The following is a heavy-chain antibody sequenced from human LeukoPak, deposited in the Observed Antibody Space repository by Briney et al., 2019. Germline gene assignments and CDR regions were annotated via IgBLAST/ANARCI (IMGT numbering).Heavy chain of an antibody. D-gene: IGHD6-6*01. CDR1: GFTFSSYS. CDR2: ISSSSSYI. Sequence: GGSLRLSCAASGFTFSSYSMNWVRQAPGKGLEWVSSISSSSSYIYYADSVKGRFTISRDNAKTSLYLQIINLRADDTAVYYWARDLGPHRSSPNSGAFDIWGQGTMVTVSS. J-gene: IGHJ3*02. V-gene: IGHV3-21*01. CDR3: ARDLGPHRSSPNSGAFDI.